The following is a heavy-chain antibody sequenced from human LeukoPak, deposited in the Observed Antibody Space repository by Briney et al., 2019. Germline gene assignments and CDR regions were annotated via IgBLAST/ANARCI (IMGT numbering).Heavy chain of an antibody. Sequence: GGSLRLSCATSGFAFSSQNMNCARQAPGKGLEWVSWISTSGDSIKSADSVAGRFTISRDNAKNSLYLQMNSLRVEDTAVYYCVKNGWFDFWGQGILVTVSS. V-gene: IGHV3-21*06. D-gene: IGHD2-8*01. CDR2: ISTSGDSI. J-gene: IGHJ5*01. CDR1: GFAFSSQN. CDR3: VKNGWFDF.